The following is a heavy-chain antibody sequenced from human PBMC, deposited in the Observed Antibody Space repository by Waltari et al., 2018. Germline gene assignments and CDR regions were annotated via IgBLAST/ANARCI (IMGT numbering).Heavy chain of an antibody. J-gene: IGHJ4*02. CDR1: GFTFSSYG. V-gene: IGHV3-30*18. CDR3: AKDSKYYDSSGYYFYY. Sequence: QVQLVESGGGVVQPGRSLRLSCAASGFTFSSYGMHWVRQAPGKWLEWVAVIWYDGSNKYYADSVKGRFTISRDNSKNTLYLQMNSLRAEDTAMYYCAKDSKYYDSSGYYFYYWGQGTLVTVSS. D-gene: IGHD3-22*01. CDR2: IWYDGSNK.